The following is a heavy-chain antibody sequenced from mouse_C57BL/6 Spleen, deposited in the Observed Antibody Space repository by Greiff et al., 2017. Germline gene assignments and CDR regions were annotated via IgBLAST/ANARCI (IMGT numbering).Heavy chain of an antibody. Sequence: VQLQQSGAELVKPGASVKLSCKASGYTFTEYTIHWVKQRSGQGLEWIGWFYPGSGSIKYNEKFKDKATLTADKSSSTVYMELSRLTSEDSAVYFWERHEGYYGSSPYYAMDYWGQGTSVTVSS. D-gene: IGHD1-1*01. CDR1: GYTFTEYT. CDR2: FYPGSGSI. J-gene: IGHJ4*01. V-gene: IGHV1-62-2*01. CDR3: ERHEGYYGSSPYYAMDY.